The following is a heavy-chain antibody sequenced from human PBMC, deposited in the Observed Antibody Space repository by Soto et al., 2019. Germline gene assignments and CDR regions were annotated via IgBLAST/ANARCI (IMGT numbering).Heavy chain of an antibody. J-gene: IGHJ4*02. Sequence: ASVKVSCKASGYTFTSYAMHWVRQAPGQRLEWMGWINAGNGNTKYSQKFQGRVTFTRDTSPNTAYMELSSLISEDTAVYYCARPKDYDDCLDLWGQGTLVTVSS. CDR2: INAGNGNT. D-gene: IGHD3-22*01. CDR1: GYTFTSYA. CDR3: ARPKDYDDCLDL. V-gene: IGHV1-3*01.